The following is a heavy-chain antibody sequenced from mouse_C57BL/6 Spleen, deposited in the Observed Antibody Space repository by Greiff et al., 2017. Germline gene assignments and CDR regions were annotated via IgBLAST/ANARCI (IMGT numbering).Heavy chain of an antibody. CDR3: SRSDGYHWYIDV. CDR1: GYTFTSYT. Sequence: HVQLQQSGAELARPGASVKMSCKASGYTFTSYTMHWVKLRPGQGLEWIGYINPSSGYTKYNQKFKDKATLTADKSSSTAYMQLSSLTSEDSAVXYWSRSDGYHWYIDVWGTGTTVTVSS. D-gene: IGHD2-3*01. V-gene: IGHV1-4*01. CDR2: INPSSGYT. J-gene: IGHJ1*03.